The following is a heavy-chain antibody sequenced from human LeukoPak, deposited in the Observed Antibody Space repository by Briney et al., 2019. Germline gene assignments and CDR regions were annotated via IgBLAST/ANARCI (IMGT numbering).Heavy chain of an antibody. CDR2: IYSGGNT. V-gene: IGHV3-66*01. CDR1: GFIVSNYY. CDR3: VRDTYGPSDY. D-gene: IGHD3-10*01. J-gene: IGHJ4*02. Sequence: PGGSLRLSCAASGFIVSNYYMSWVRQAPGKGLEWVSVIYSGGNTYYADSVKGRFTISRDNSKNTLYLQMNSLRAEDTAVYYCVRDTYGPSDYWGQGTLVTVSS.